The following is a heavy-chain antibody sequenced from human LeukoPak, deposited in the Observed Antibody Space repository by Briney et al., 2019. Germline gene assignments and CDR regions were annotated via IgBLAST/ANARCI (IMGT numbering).Heavy chain of an antibody. CDR1: GYTFTSYG. CDR3: ARSARFTASNASDI. CDR2: ISAYNGNT. J-gene: IGHJ3*02. V-gene: IGHV1-18*01. D-gene: IGHD3-16*01. Sequence: ASVKVSCKASGYTFTSYGISWVRQAPGQGLEWMGWISAYNGNTNYAQKLQGRVTMTTDTSTGTAYMELRSLRSDDTAVYYCARSARFTASNASDIWGQGTMVTVSS.